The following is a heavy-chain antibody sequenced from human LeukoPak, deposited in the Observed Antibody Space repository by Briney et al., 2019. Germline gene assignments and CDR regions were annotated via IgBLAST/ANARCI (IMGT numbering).Heavy chain of an antibody. V-gene: IGHV4-34*01. CDR2: ISHSGET. J-gene: IGHJ5*02. CDR1: GGSFSGYW. CDR3: ARTDYSLP. Sequence: PSETLSLTCAVSGGSFSGYWWCWIRQSPGTGLEWIGEISHSGETNYNPSFESRVSISPDTSKNQFSLHLSSVTAADTAVYYCARTDYSLPWGQGTPVTVSS. D-gene: IGHD4-11*01.